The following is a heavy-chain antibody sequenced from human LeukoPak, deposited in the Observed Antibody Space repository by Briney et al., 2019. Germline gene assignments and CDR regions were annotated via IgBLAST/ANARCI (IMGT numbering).Heavy chain of an antibody. V-gene: IGHV3-23*01. J-gene: IGHJ3*02. CDR3: AKVWATITLDAFDI. Sequence: GGSLRLSCAASGFTFSNYAMSWVRQAPGKGLEWVSAIGDSGISTYYADSVKGRFTISGDNSKNTLYLQMNSLRAEDTAVYYCAKVWATITLDAFDIWGQGTMVTVSS. CDR1: GFTFSNYA. CDR2: IGDSGIST. D-gene: IGHD5-12*01.